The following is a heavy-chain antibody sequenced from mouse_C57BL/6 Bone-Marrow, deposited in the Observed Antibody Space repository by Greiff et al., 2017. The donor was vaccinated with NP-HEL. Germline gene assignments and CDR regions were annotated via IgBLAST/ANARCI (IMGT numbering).Heavy chain of an antibody. Sequence: EVKLMESEGGLVQPGSSMKLSCTASGFTFSDYYMAWVRQVPEKGLEWVANINYDGSSTYYLDSLKSRFIISRDNAKNILYLQMSSLKSEDTATYYCASGGCDYYYAMDYWGQGTSVTVSS. J-gene: IGHJ4*01. V-gene: IGHV5-16*01. CDR1: GFTFSDYY. CDR2: INYDGSST. D-gene: IGHD2-13*01. CDR3: ASGGCDYYYAMDY.